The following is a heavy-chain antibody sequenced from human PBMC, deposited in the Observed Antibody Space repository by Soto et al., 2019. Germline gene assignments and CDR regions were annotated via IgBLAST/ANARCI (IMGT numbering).Heavy chain of an antibody. V-gene: IGHV1-46*03. CDR1: GYTFTSSY. D-gene: IGHD3-9*01. J-gene: IGHJ6*02. CDR3: ASDYDILTCREVYYYYYGMDV. Sequence: GASLKVSCKASGYTFTSSYRHWVRQAPGQGLEWMGIINPSGGSTSYAQKFQGRVTMTRDTSTSTVYMELSSLRSEDTAVYYCASDYDILTCREVYYYYYGMDVWGQGTTVTVSS. CDR2: INPSGGST.